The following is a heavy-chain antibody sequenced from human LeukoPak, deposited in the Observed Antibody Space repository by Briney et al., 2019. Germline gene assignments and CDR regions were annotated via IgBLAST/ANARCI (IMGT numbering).Heavy chain of an antibody. V-gene: IGHV3-33*01. CDR1: GFTFSSYG. CDR3: ARSYSSSWYYFDY. Sequence: GGSLRLSCAASGFTFSSYGMHWVRQAPGKGLEWVAVTWYDGSNKYYADSVKGRFTISRDNSKNTLYLQMNSLRAEDTAVYYCARSYSSSWYYFDYWGQGTLVTVSS. CDR2: TWYDGSNK. J-gene: IGHJ4*02. D-gene: IGHD6-13*01.